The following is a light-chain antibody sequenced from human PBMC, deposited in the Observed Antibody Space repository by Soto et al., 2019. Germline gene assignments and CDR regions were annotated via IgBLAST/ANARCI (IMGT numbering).Light chain of an antibody. J-gene: IGLJ1*01. V-gene: IGLV2-14*01. CDR3: SSYTSSSTYV. CDR1: SSDVGDYNY. CDR2: EVS. Sequence: QSALTQPASVSGSPGQSITISCTGTSSDVGDYNYVSWYQQVPGKAPKVMIYEVSNRPSGVSNRFSGSNSGITASLTISGLQAEDEADYYCSSYTSSSTYVFGTGTKLTVL.